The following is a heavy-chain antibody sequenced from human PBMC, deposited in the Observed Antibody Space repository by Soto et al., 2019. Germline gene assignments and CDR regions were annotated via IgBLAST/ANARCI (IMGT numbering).Heavy chain of an antibody. V-gene: IGHV3-23*01. CDR2: ISGSGGST. CDR3: AKSPPPEYSGYDLVVYFDY. D-gene: IGHD5-12*01. CDR1: GFTFSSYA. Sequence: GGSLRLSCAASGFTFSSYAMSWVRQAPGKGLEWVSAISGSGGSTYYADSVKGRFTISRDNSKNTLYLQMNSLRAEDTAVYYCAKSPPPEYSGYDLVVYFDYWGQGTLVTVSS. J-gene: IGHJ4*02.